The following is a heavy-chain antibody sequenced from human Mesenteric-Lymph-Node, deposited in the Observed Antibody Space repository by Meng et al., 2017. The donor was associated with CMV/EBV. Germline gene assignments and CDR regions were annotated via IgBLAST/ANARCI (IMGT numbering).Heavy chain of an antibody. CDR2: ILGGGGST. V-gene: IGHV3-23*01. Sequence: GESLKISCAASGFTFSSYAMSWVRQAPGKGLQWVSGILGGGGSTYYADSVKGRFTISRDSSKNALYLQMNSLRAEDTAVYYCAKGVRTTMDAFAMWGQGTMVTVSS. J-gene: IGHJ3*02. CDR3: AKGVRTTMDAFAM. CDR1: GFTFSSYA. D-gene: IGHD3-10*01.